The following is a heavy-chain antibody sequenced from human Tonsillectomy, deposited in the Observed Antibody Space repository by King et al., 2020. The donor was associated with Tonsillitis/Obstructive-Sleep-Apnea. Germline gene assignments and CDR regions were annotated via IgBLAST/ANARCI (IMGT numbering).Heavy chain of an antibody. CDR1: GGSISSYY. CDR3: AREGGMDSGSYYVDY. Sequence: QLQESGPGLVKPSETLSLTCTVSGGSISSYYWSWIRQPPGKGLEWIGYIYYSGSTNYNPSLKSRVTISVDTSKNQFSLKLRSVTAADTAVYYCAREGGMDSGSYYVDYWGQGTLVTVSS. V-gene: IGHV4-59*01. CDR2: IYYSGST. J-gene: IGHJ4*02. D-gene: IGHD1-26*01.